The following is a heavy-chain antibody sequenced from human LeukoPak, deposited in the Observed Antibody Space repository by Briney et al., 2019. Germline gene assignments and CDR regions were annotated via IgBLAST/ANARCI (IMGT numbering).Heavy chain of an antibody. CDR1: GVSISSSNSY. Sequence: PSETLSLTCTVSGVSISSSNSYWGWIRQPPGKGLEWIGSIYYSGNTYYNASLKSQVSISIDTSKNQFSLRLTSVTAADTAVYYCARDVGIEATFSKYYYMDVWGKGTTVTISS. D-gene: IGHD5-12*01. J-gene: IGHJ6*03. V-gene: IGHV4-39*02. CDR3: ARDVGIEATFSKYYYMDV. CDR2: IYYSGNT.